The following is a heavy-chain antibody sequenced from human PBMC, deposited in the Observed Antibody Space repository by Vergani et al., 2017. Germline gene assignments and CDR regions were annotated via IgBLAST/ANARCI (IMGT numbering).Heavy chain of an antibody. Sequence: QVQLVESGGGVVQPGGSLRLSCAASGFTFSSYGMHWVRQAPGKGLEGVAFIRYDGSNKYYADSVKGRFTISRDNSKNTLYLQMNSLRAEDTAVYYCAKDLDDILTGPVDYWGQGTLVTVSS. D-gene: IGHD3-9*01. J-gene: IGHJ4*02. CDR3: AKDLDDILTGPVDY. CDR2: IRYDGSNK. CDR1: GFTFSSYG. V-gene: IGHV3-30*02.